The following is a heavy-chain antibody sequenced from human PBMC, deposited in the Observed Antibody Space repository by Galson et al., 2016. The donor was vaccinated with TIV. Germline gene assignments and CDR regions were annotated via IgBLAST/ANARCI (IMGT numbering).Heavy chain of an antibody. CDR2: INPLFGIA. CDR1: GDTFSSFS. J-gene: IGHJ6*03. Sequence: SVKVSCKASGDTFSSFSISWVRQAPGQGLEWMGGINPLFGIATYAEKFQGRVTITAVTSTRPAYMELSNLRSEDTAMYYCARGPNYYHSYMDVWGKGTTVTVSS. V-gene: IGHV1-69*10. CDR3: ARGPNYYHSYMDV. D-gene: IGHD3-16*01.